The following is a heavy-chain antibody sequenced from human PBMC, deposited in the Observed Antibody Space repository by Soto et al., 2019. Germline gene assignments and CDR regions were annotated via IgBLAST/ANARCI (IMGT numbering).Heavy chain of an antibody. J-gene: IGHJ4*02. CDR1: GFTFSRYW. CDR3: AKDRANSGYYFDY. V-gene: IGHV3-7*03. D-gene: IGHD3-22*01. Sequence: GGSLRLSCAASGFTFSRYWMTWVRQAPGKGLEWVANIKPDGSERYYVDSVKGRFTISRDNAKNSLYLQMNSLRAEDTALYYCAKDRANSGYYFDYWGQGTLVTVSS. CDR2: IKPDGSER.